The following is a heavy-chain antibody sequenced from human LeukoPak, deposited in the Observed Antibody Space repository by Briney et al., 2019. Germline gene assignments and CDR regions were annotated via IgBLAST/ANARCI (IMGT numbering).Heavy chain of an antibody. D-gene: IGHD6-13*01. Sequence: PGGSLRLSCAAPGFTFSSYSMNWVRQAPGKGLEWVSYISSSSSTIYYADSVKGRFTISRDNAKNSLYLQMNSLRAEDTAVYYCAREMVAAAGNYYYYYGMDVWGQGTTVTVSS. CDR2: ISSSSSTI. CDR1: GFTFSSYS. V-gene: IGHV3-48*04. CDR3: AREMVAAAGNYYYYYGMDV. J-gene: IGHJ6*02.